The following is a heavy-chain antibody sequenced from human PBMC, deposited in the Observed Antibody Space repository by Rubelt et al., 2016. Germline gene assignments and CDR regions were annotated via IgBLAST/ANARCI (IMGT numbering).Heavy chain of an antibody. CDR1: GYSFTSYW. Sequence: EVQLVQSGAEVKKPGESLRISCKGSGYSFTSYWISWVRQMPGKGLEWLGRIDPSDSYTNYSPSSPGHVPISPDKSISTAYRQWSSLQASDTAMYYCARHAGDGGNSEDWFDPWGQGTLVTVSS. J-gene: IGHJ5*02. V-gene: IGHV5-10-1*01. D-gene: IGHD4-23*01. CDR3: ARHAGDGGNSEDWFDP. CDR2: IDPSDSYT.